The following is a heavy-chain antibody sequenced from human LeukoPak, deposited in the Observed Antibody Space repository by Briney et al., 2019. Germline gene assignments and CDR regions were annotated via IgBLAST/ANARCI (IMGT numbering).Heavy chain of an antibody. CDR2: MNPNSGNT. Sequence: GASVKVSCKASGYTFTSYDINWVRQATGQGLEWMGWMNPNSGNTGYAQKFQGRVTMTKDTSISTAYMELSSLRSEDTAVYYCARLSGRDYNPRVFDYWGQGTLVTVSS. V-gene: IGHV1-8*01. CDR3: ARLSGRDYNPRVFDY. J-gene: IGHJ4*02. D-gene: IGHD4-11*01. CDR1: GYTFTSYD.